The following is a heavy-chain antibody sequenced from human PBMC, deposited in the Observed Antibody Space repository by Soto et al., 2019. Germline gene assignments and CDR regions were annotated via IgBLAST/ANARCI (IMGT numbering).Heavy chain of an antibody. D-gene: IGHD6-6*01. CDR1: GFTFSDYY. CDR3: AGQYSSSSVEF. Sequence: GGSLRLSCAASGFTFSDYYMNWIRQAPGKGLEWVSYISSGAITIYYADSVKGRFTISRDNAKNSLYLQMNSLRAEDTAVYYCAGQYSSSSVEFWGQATLVTVSS. CDR2: ISSGAITI. J-gene: IGHJ4*02. V-gene: IGHV3-11*01.